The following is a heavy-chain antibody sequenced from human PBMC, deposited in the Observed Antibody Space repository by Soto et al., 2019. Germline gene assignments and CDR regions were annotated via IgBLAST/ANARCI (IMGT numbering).Heavy chain of an antibody. D-gene: IGHD2-2*02. CDR3: ARERDIVVVPAAIYEYYGMDV. CDR1: GFTFSSYG. Sequence: QVQLVESGGGVVQPGRSLRLSCAASGFTFSSYGMHWVRQAPGKGLEWVAVIWYDGSNKYYADSVKGRFTISRDNSKNTLYLQMNSLRAEDTAVYYCARERDIVVVPAAIYEYYGMDVWGQGTTVTVSS. V-gene: IGHV3-33*01. J-gene: IGHJ6*02. CDR2: IWYDGSNK.